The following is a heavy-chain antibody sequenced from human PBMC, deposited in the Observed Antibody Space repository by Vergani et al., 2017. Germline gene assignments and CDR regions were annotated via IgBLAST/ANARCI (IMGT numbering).Heavy chain of an antibody. J-gene: IGHJ4*02. Sequence: EVQVVESGGGLIKPGGSLRLSCVVSGITFKNAWINWVRQAPGKGLEWIGRIRSKNDGGTADYAAPLKGRFTISRDDSKDSAFLLVNNLKTEDTAVYFCYTDSHDYCVQGTLVTVSS. CDR3: YTDSHDY. CDR1: GITFKNAW. V-gene: IGHV3-15*01. D-gene: IGHD2-15*01. CDR2: IRSKNDGGTA.